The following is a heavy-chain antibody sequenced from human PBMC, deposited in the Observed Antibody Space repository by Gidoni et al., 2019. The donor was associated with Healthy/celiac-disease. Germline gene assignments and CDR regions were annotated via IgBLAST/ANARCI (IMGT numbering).Heavy chain of an antibody. CDR2: IKSKTDGGTT. CDR1: GFPFSHAW. V-gene: IGHV3-15*01. Sequence: EVQLVASGGGLVTPAVSLRLSCAASGFPFSHAWMTWVRQAPGKGLEWVGRIKSKTDGGTTDYAAPVKGRFTISRDDSKNTLYLQMNSLKTEDTAVYYCTTDLVDCSGGSCYAYWGQGTLVTVSS. J-gene: IGHJ4*02. D-gene: IGHD2-15*01. CDR3: TTDLVDCSGGSCYAY.